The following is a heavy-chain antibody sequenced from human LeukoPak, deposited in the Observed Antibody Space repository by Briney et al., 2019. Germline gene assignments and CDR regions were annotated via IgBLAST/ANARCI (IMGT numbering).Heavy chain of an antibody. D-gene: IGHD2-15*01. CDR2: IYYSGYT. Sequence: SETLSLTCTVSGGSISSYYWSWIRQPPGKGLEWIGCIYYSGYTNYKSSLKSRVTISVDTSKNQFSLKLSSVTAADTAVYYCARFQGYCSGGSCNNWFDPWGQGTLVTVSS. CDR3: ARFQGYCSGGSCNNWFDP. J-gene: IGHJ5*02. V-gene: IGHV4-59*12. CDR1: GGSISSYY.